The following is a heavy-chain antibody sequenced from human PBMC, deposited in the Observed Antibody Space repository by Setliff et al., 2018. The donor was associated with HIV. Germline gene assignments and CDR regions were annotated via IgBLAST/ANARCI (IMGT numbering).Heavy chain of an antibody. Sequence: SETLSLTCTVSGVSVSSGGYYWSWVRQLPGKGLEWIGYMYYSGSTNYNPSLKSRVTISVDTSKNQFSLKLSSVTAADTAVYYCARDNGVMALNYYYYYMDVWGKGTTVTVSS. V-gene: IGHV4-61*08. CDR3: ARDNGVMALNYYYYYMDV. J-gene: IGHJ6*03. D-gene: IGHD3-3*01. CDR1: GVSVSSGGYY. CDR2: MYYSGST.